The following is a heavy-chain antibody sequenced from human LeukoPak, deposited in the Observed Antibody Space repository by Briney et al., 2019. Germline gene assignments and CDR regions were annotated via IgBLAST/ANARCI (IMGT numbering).Heavy chain of an antibody. CDR3: AKGDIPNWFDP. D-gene: IGHD2-2*02. CDR1: GGSISSQNW. Sequence: SETLSLTCAVSGGSISSQNWRSWVRQPPGKGLGWIGEIFHSGSTHYNPSLKSRVTISVDKSKNQFSLNLSSVTAADTAVYYCAKGDIPNWFDPWGQGTLVTVSS. CDR2: IFHSGST. V-gene: IGHV4-4*02. J-gene: IGHJ5*02.